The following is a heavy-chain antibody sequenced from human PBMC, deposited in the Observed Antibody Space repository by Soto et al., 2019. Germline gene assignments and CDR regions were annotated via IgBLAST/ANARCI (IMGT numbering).Heavy chain of an antibody. V-gene: IGHV1-18*01. CDR2: ISAYNGNT. D-gene: IGHD3-16*02. Sequence: ASVKVSCKASGYTFTSYGISWVRQAPGQGLEWMGWISAYNGNTNYAQKLQGRVTMTTDTSTSTAYMELRSLRSDDTAVYYCAREETLGELSCGMDVWGQGTTVTVSS. J-gene: IGHJ6*02. CDR3: AREETLGELSCGMDV. CDR1: GYTFTSYG.